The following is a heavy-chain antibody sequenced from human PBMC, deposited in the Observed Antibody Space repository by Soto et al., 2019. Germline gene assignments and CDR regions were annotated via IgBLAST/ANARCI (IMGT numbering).Heavy chain of an antibody. V-gene: IGHV4-59*01. D-gene: IGHD3-10*01. CDR2: LYYSGNT. Sequence: QMQLQESGPGVVKPSETLSLTCTVSGASISTYYWTWIRQAPGKGLEWIGYLYYSGNTNYNPSLKSRVTMSVDTSKNHFYLTLTSATAADTAVYFCARGGSEGGLDVWGQGTTGAVSS. J-gene: IGHJ6*02. CDR3: ARGGSEGGLDV. CDR1: GASISTYY.